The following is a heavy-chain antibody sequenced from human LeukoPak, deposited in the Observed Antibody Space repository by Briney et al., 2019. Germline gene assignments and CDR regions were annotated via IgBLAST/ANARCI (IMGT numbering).Heavy chain of an antibody. D-gene: IGHD4-11*01. CDR2: IYHSGST. CDR1: GYSISSGYY. Sequence: SETLSLTCAVSGYSISSGYYWGWIRQPPGKGLEWIGSIYHSGSTYYNPSLKSRVTISVDTSKNQFSLKLSSVTAADTAVYYCARATYSNYIDYWGQGTLVTVSS. V-gene: IGHV4-38-2*01. J-gene: IGHJ4*02. CDR3: ARATYSNYIDY.